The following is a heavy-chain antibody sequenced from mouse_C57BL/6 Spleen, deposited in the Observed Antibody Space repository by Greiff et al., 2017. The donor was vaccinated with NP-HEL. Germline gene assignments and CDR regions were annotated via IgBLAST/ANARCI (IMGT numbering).Heavy chain of an antibody. D-gene: IGHD2-1*01. V-gene: IGHV1-54*01. CDR1: GYAFTNYL. Sequence: QVQLQQSGAELVRPGTSVKVSCKASGYAFTNYLIEWVKQRPGQGLEWIGVINPGSGGTNYNEKFKGKATLTADKSSSTAYMQLSSLTSEDSAVYFCARGRGYGNHYYAMDYWGQGTSVTVSS. CDR2: INPGSGGT. J-gene: IGHJ4*01. CDR3: ARGRGYGNHYYAMDY.